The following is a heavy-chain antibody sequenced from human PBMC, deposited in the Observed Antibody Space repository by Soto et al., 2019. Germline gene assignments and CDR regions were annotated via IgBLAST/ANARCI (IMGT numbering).Heavy chain of an antibody. V-gene: IGHV2-5*02. J-gene: IGHJ4*02. CDR3: VHRWTFKWANCWYK. CDR2: IYWDGDR. Sequence: QITLKEAGPTLVKPTQTLTLTCAFSGLSLSTSGVGVGWIRQPPGKGLEWLAYIYWDGDRDYSPTLKNRLTITKDTSKNQVVLTMATMDPVDTTSYYCVHRWTFKWANCWYKWGQGTLVTVSS. D-gene: IGHD1-1*01. CDR1: GLSLSTSGVG.